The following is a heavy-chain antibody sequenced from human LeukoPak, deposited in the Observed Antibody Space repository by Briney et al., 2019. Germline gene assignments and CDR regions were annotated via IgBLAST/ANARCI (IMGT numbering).Heavy chain of an antibody. CDR1: GGSISYYY. V-gene: IGHV4-59*01. D-gene: IGHD2-2*01. CDR2: IYYSGST. J-gene: IGHJ3*02. CDR3: ARDTWGQPAYDAFDI. Sequence: SETLSLTCTVSGGSISYYYWSWIRQPPGKGLEWIGYIYYSGSTNYNPSLRSRVTISVDTSKNQFSLKLSSVTAADTAVYYCARDTWGQPAYDAFDIWGQGTMVTVSS.